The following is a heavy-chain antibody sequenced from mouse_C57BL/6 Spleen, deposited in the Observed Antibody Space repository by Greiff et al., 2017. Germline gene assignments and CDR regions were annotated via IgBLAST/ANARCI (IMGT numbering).Heavy chain of an antibody. CDR1: GYTFTSYW. D-gene: IGHD6-1*01. Sequence: QVQLQQSGAELVKPGASVKLSCKASGYTFTSYWMQWVKQRPGQGLEWIGEIDPSDSYTNYNQKFKGKATLTVDTSSSTAYMQLSSLTSEDSAVYYCARGGFPLAMDYWGQGTSVTVSS. CDR3: ARGGFPLAMDY. J-gene: IGHJ4*01. V-gene: IGHV1-50*01. CDR2: IDPSDSYT.